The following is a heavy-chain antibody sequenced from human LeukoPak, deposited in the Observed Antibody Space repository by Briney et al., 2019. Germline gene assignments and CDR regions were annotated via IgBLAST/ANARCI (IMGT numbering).Heavy chain of an antibody. CDR3: ATLGYCSSTSCYWSYDAFDI. CDR1: GFTFTSYW. V-gene: IGHV3-7*01. CDR2: IKDDGTET. Sequence: PGGSLRLSCAASGFTFTSYWMSWVRQAPGKGLEWVANIKDDGTETYYVDSVKGRFTISRDNAKNSLYLQMNSLRAEDTAVYYCATLGYCSSTSCYWSYDAFDIWGQGTMVTVSS. D-gene: IGHD2-2*01. J-gene: IGHJ3*02.